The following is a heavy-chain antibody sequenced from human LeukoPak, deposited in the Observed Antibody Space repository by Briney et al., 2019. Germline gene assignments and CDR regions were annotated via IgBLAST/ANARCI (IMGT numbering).Heavy chain of an antibody. CDR2: IYSSGNT. D-gene: IGHD2-2*03. CDR1: GASISSNNYY. Sequence: SETLSLTCTVSGASISSNNYYWGWVRQPPGKGLEWIGNIYSSGNTYYNASLKSRVTIYIDTSKNQFSLKLSSVTAADTAVYYCARQVDIVVVPAAIGAFDIWGQGTMVTVSS. V-gene: IGHV4-39*01. J-gene: IGHJ3*02. CDR3: ARQVDIVVVPAAIGAFDI.